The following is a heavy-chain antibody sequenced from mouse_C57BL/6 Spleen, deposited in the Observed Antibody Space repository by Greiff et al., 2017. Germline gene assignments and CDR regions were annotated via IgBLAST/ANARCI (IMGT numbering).Heavy chain of an antibody. D-gene: IGHD1-1*01. CDR1: GYTFTSYW. CDR3: ARDTTVIHYYAMDY. CDR2: IDPSDSET. V-gene: IGHV1-52*01. Sequence: VQLQQSGAELVRPGSSVKLSCKASGYTFTSYWMHWVKQRPIQGLEWIGNIDPSDSETHYNQKFKDKATLTVDKSSSTAYMQLSSLTSEDSAVYYCARDTTVIHYYAMDYWGQGTSVTVSS. J-gene: IGHJ4*01.